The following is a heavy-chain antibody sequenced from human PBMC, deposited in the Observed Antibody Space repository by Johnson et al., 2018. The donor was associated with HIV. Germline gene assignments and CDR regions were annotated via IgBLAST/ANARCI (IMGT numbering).Heavy chain of an antibody. J-gene: IGHJ3*02. Sequence: QVQLVESGGGVVQPGGSLILSCAASAFTFSSYGMHWVRQAPGKGLEWVAFIRYDGSEKYFGDSVRGRFTISRDNSKNTLYLQMKSLRSEDTAVYYSASGYSYGPDSFDIWGQGTMVTVSS. CDR1: AFTFSSYG. V-gene: IGHV3-30*02. D-gene: IGHD5-18*01. CDR3: ASGYSYGPDSFDI. CDR2: IRYDGSEK.